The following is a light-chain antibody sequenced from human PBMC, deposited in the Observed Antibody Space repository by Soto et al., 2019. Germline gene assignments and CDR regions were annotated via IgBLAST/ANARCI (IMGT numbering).Light chain of an antibody. CDR3: QQASSFTLT. CDR1: QPISSW. J-gene: IGKJ4*01. CDR2: SAS. Sequence: IQMTQSPSSVSASVGDRVTITCRASQPISSWLAWYQQKPGQPPNLLIYSASTLRSGVPSRFSGSESGTLFTLTITNLQPEDFANYYCQQASSFTLTFGGGTKVEV. V-gene: IGKV1-12*01.